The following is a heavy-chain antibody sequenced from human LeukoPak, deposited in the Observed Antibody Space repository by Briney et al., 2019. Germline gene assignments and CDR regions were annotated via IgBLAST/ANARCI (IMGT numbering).Heavy chain of an antibody. V-gene: IGHV4-34*01. CDR2: INHSGST. J-gene: IGHJ6*02. D-gene: IGHD3-3*01. CDR3: ARVRREIFGVVDV. CDR1: GGSFSGYY. Sequence: SETLSLTCAAYGGSFSGYYWSWIRQPPGKGLEWIGEINHSGSTNYNPSLKSRVTISVDTSKNQFSLKLSSVTAADTAVYYCARVRREIFGVVDVWGQGTTVTVSS.